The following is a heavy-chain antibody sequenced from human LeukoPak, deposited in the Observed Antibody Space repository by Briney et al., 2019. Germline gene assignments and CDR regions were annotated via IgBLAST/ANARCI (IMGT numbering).Heavy chain of an antibody. V-gene: IGHV3-48*03. D-gene: IGHD3-22*01. CDR2: ISTSGSTI. J-gene: IGHJ5*02. CDR3: ASNGYYYDSSGYPPAPWFDP. CDR1: GFTLSSYE. Sequence: PGGSLRLSCAASGFTLSSYEMNWVRQAPGKGLEWVSYISTSGSTIYYADSVKGRFTISRDNAKNSLYLQMNSLRAEDTAVYYCASNGYYYDSSGYPPAPWFDPWGQGTLVTVSS.